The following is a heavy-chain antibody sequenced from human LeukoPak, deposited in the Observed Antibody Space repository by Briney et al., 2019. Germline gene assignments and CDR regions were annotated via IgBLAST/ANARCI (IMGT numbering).Heavy chain of an antibody. Sequence: GGSLRLSCAASGFTFSSYSMNWVRQAPGKGLEWVSSISSSSSYIYYADSVKGRFTISRDNAKNSLYLQMNSLRAEGTAVYYCAREGSDTGGFDYWGQGTLVTVSS. V-gene: IGHV3-21*01. CDR2: ISSSSSYI. CDR1: GFTFSSYS. D-gene: IGHD5-18*01. J-gene: IGHJ4*02. CDR3: AREGSDTGGFDY.